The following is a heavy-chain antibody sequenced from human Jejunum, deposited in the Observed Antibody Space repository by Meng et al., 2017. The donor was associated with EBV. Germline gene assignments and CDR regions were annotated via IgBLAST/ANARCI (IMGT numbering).Heavy chain of an antibody. CDR1: GFTFSSST. CDR3: AKLTDS. J-gene: IGHJ4*02. CDR2: ISGNGGST. V-gene: IGHV3-23*01. Sequence: EVQLLESGGGLVQPGGSLRLSCAAVGFTFSSSTMSWVRQAPGKGLEWVSAISGNGGSTYYADSVKGRFTISRDNSKNTLCLQMNSLRADDTAVYYCAKLTDSWGQGTLVTVSS. D-gene: IGHD3-16*01.